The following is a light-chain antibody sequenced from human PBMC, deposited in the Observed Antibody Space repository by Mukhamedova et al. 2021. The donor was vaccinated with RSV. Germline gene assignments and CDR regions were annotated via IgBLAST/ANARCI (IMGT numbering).Light chain of an antibody. V-gene: IGKV1-39*01. Sequence: GKAPKLLIYEASILQSGVPSRFSGSESGTEFTLTISSLQPEDSATYYCQQGYSSPYTFGQGTKLEI. J-gene: IGKJ2*01. CDR2: EAS. CDR3: QQGYSSPYT.